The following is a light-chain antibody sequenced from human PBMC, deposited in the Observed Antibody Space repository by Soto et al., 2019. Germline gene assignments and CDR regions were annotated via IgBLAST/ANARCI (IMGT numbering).Light chain of an antibody. CDR2: AAS. CDR1: QSVSNNY. V-gene: IGKV3-20*01. Sequence: EIVLTQSPGTLSLSPGEGATLSCRASQSVSNNYLAWYQQKPGQAPRLLIYAASSRATGIPDRFSGSGSGTDFTLTISRLEPEDFAVYYCQQYGSSSYTFGQGTQLEIK. J-gene: IGKJ2*01. CDR3: QQYGSSSYT.